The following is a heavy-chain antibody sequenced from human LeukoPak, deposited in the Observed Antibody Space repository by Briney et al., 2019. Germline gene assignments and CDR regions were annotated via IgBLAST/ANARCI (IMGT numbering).Heavy chain of an antibody. CDR1: GDSISSYY. CDR3: ARQRVVPAAILHYWFDP. V-gene: IGHV4-59*08. J-gene: IGHJ5*02. CDR2: IYYSGST. D-gene: IGHD2-2*02. Sequence: PSETLSLTCTVSGDSISSYYWSWIRQPPGKGLEWIGYIYYSGSTNYNPSLKSRVTISVDTSKNQFSLKLSSVTAADTAVYYCARQRVVPAAILHYWFDPWGQGTLVTVSS.